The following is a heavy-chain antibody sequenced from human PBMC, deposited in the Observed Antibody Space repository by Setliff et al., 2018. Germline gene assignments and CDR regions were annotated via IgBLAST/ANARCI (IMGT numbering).Heavy chain of an antibody. CDR1: GGTFSSYG. V-gene: IGHV1-69*05. CDR3: ARGYYDSYARYYVVGDY. CDR2: TIPMFGST. D-gene: IGHD3-22*01. Sequence: SVKVSCKASGGTFSSYGISWVRQAPGQGLEWMGGTIPMFGSTSYAKKFQGRVTMTRDTSTSTVYMELSSLRTEDTAVYYCARGYYDSYARYYVVGDYWGQGTPVTVSS. J-gene: IGHJ4*02.